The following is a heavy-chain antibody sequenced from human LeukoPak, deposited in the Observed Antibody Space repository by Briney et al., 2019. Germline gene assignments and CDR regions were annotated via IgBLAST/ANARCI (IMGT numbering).Heavy chain of an antibody. Sequence: GGSLRLSCAASGFTFSNYGMSWVRQAPGKGLEWISAISGSGGTTYYADSVKGQFTISRDNSNNTLYLQLNSLRVEDTAVYYCARASWPLGSYYMDVWGKGTTVTISS. CDR1: GFTFSNYG. CDR3: ARASWPLGSYYMDV. CDR2: ISGSGGTT. D-gene: IGHD3-10*01. J-gene: IGHJ6*03. V-gene: IGHV3-23*01.